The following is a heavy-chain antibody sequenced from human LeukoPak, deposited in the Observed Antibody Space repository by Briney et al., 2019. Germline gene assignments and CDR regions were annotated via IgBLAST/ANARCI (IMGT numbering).Heavy chain of an antibody. V-gene: IGHV3-9*01. J-gene: IGHJ3*01. CDR3: AKGLNFGAFDF. CDR1: GFTFSSYA. Sequence: GGSLRLSCAASGFTFSSYAMHWVRQAPGKGLEWVSGISWNSDTIGYADSVKGRFTISRDNAKNSLYLQMNSLRVEDTALYYCAKGLNFGAFDFWGQGTMVTVSS. D-gene: IGHD1-7*01. CDR2: ISWNSDTI.